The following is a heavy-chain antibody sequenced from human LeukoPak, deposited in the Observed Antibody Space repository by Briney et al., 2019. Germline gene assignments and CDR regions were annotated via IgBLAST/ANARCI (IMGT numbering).Heavy chain of an antibody. V-gene: IGHV4-61*01. CDR3: ARDDSRGSFGY. J-gene: IGHJ4*02. Sequence: PSETLSLTCTVSGGSVSSGSYYWSWIRQPPGKRLEWIGYIYYSGSTNYNPSLKSRVTISVDTSKNQFSLKLSSVTAADTAVYYCARDDSRGSFGYWGQGTLVTVSS. D-gene: IGHD3-22*01. CDR2: IYYSGST. CDR1: GGSVSSGSYY.